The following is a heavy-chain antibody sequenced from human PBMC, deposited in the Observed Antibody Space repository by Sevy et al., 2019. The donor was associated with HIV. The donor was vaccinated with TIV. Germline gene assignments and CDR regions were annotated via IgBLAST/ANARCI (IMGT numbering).Heavy chain of an antibody. D-gene: IGHD6-19*01. V-gene: IGHV3-21*01. CDR1: GFTFSSYS. CDR3: ARDYNSGWRKFNLFDP. Sequence: GGSLRLSCAASGFTFSSYSMNWVRQAPGKGLEWVSSISSSSSYIYYADSVKGRFTISRDNAKNSLYLQMNNLRAEDTAVYYCARDYNSGWRKFNLFDPWGQGTLVTVSS. CDR2: ISSSSSYI. J-gene: IGHJ5*02.